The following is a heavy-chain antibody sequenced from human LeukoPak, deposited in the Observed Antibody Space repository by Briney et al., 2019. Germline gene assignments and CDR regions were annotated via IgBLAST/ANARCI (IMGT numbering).Heavy chain of an antibody. D-gene: IGHD4-17*01. CDR1: GFTFSSYW. J-gene: IGHJ1*01. V-gene: IGHV3-74*01. CDR2: INSDGSST. CDR3: ARVATVTRVGYFQH. Sequence: PGGSLRLSCAASGFTFSSYWMHWVRQAPGKGLVWVSRINSDGSSTSYADSVKGRFTISRDNAKNTLYLQMNSLRAEDTAVYYCARVATVTRVGYFQHWGQGTLVTVSS.